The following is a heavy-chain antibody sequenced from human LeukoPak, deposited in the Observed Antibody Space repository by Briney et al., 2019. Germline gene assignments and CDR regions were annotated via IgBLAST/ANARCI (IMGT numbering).Heavy chain of an antibody. Sequence: PSETLSLTCTVSGGSISSSSYYWGWIRQPPGKGLEWIGSIYYSGSTYYNPSLKSRVTISVDTSKNQFSLKLSSMTAADTAVYYCARLRNYGSGSTAFDYWGQGTLVTVSS. V-gene: IGHV4-39*01. D-gene: IGHD3-10*01. CDR2: IYYSGST. CDR1: GGSISSSSYY. CDR3: ARLRNYGSGSTAFDY. J-gene: IGHJ4*02.